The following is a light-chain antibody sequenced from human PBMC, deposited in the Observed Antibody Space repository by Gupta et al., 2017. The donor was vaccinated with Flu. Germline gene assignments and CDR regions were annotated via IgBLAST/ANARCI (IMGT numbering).Light chain of an antibody. J-gene: IGKJ1*01. Sequence: EAVLTQSPGTLSLSPGERATLSCRASQSINNYIAWYQQKPGQAPRLIISDASNRAAGTPPRFSGSGSGTDFALTSSVREHEDSAIYYWHQRSNWHMFGQGTKVEIK. CDR1: QSINNY. CDR3: HQRSNWHM. V-gene: IGKV3-11*01. CDR2: DAS.